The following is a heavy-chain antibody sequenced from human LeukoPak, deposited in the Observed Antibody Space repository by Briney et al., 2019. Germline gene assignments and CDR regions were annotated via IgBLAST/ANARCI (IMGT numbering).Heavy chain of an antibody. CDR1: GVSISSSSYY. V-gene: IGHV4-61*05. CDR3: ARGQWELTD. D-gene: IGHD1-26*01. J-gene: IGHJ4*02. CDR2: IYYSGST. Sequence: SETLSLTCTVSGVSISSSSYYWGWVRQPPGKGLEWIGYIYYSGSTNYNPSLKSRVTISVDTSKNQFSLKLSSVAAADTAVYYCARGQWELTDWGQGTLVTVSS.